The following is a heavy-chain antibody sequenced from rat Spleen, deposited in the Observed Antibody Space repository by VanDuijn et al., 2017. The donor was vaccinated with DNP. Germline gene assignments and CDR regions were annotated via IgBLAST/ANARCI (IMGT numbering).Heavy chain of an antibody. CDR1: GFTFSDYY. V-gene: IGHV5-20*01. CDR3: TTDSDYFDY. J-gene: IGHJ2*01. Sequence: EVQLVESGGGLVQPGRSLKLSCAASGFTFSDYYMAWVRQAPTKGLEWVASINTDGGRTYYADSVKGRFTISRDNAKSTLYLQMDSLRSEDTATDYCTTDSDYFDYWGQGVMVTVSS. CDR2: INTDGGRT.